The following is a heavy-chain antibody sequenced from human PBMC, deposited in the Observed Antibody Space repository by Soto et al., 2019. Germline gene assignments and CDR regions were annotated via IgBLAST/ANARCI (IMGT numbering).Heavy chain of an antibody. CDR2: IYHSGST. CDR1: GGSISSGGYS. V-gene: IGHV4-30-2*01. J-gene: IGHJ6*02. D-gene: IGHD3-3*01. Sequence: QLQLQESGSGLVKPSQTLSLTCAVSGGSISSGGYSWSWIRQPPGQGLEWIGYIYHSGSTYYNPSLKSRVTISVDRSKNQFSLKLSSVTAADTAVYYCARVLYYDFWSGMDVWGQGTTVTVSS. CDR3: ARVLYYDFWSGMDV.